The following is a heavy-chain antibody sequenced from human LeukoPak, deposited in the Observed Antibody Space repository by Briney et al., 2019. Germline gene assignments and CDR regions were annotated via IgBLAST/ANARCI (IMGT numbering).Heavy chain of an antibody. CDR1: GGSFSGYY. CDR2: INHSGST. Sequence: SETLSLTCAVYGGSFSGYYWSWLRQPPGKGLEWIGEINHSGSTNYNPSLKSRVTISVDTSKNQFSLKLSSVTAADTAVYYCARGGCSSTSCRYYYYYYYMDVWGKGTTVTVSS. V-gene: IGHV4-34*01. D-gene: IGHD2-2*01. J-gene: IGHJ6*03. CDR3: ARGGCSSTSCRYYYYYYYMDV.